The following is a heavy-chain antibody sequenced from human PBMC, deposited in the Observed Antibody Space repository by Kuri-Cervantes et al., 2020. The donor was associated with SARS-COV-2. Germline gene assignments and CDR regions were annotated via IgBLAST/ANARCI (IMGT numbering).Heavy chain of an antibody. CDR3: YCAPKEGFDS. CDR1: ETTFPNYD. CDR2: VNTNSGNT. V-gene: IGHV1-8*01. Sequence: ASVKVSCKAPETTFPNYDINWVRQATGQGLEWMGMVNTNSGNTLYAQIFQGRVTMTRDTSTSTVYMELSSLTSEDTAIYYCYCAPKEGFDSWGQGTLVTVSS. D-gene: IGHD2-21*01. J-gene: IGHJ4*02.